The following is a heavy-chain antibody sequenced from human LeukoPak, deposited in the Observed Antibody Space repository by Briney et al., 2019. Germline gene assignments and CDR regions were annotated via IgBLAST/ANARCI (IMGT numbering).Heavy chain of an antibody. Sequence: ASVKVSCKASGCTFTTYAMHWVRQAPGQRLEWMGWINAGNGNTKYSQKFQARVTITRDTSASTAYMELSSLRSEDTAVYYCARDPIGSRWPYYFDYWGQGTLVTVSS. CDR1: GCTFTTYA. CDR3: ARDPIGSRWPYYFDY. CDR2: INAGNGNT. D-gene: IGHD6-13*01. J-gene: IGHJ4*02. V-gene: IGHV1-3*01.